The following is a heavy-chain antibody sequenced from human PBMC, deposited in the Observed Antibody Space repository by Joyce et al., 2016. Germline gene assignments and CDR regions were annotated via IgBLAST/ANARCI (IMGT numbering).Heavy chain of an antibody. CDR1: GFTFGDYD. CDR3: AKGIELSSGWYVGSFDV. J-gene: IGHJ3*01. Sequence: EVQLVESGGGLVQPGRSVRLSCAASGFTFGDYDMHWVRQATWKCLEWVSGSRCDGGGIGYAYLVKGLFTISRDNAKNSLYLQMNSLRPEDMAFYYCAKGIELSSGWYVGSFDVWGQGTMVTVSS. D-gene: IGHD6-19*01. V-gene: IGHV3-9*03. CDR2: SRCDGGGI.